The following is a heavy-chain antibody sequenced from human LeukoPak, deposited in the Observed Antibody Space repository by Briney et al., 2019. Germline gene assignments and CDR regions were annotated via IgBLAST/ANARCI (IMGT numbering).Heavy chain of an antibody. CDR1: GYTFTDYY. J-gene: IGHJ3*02. Sequence: ASVKVSCKASGYTFTDYYMHWVRQAPGQGLEWMGWINPDSGGTRYSQKFQGRVTMTRDTSINTVYMELSRLRSDDTAVYYCARPPDGGSYSNDAFDIWAKGQWSPSLQ. CDR2: INPDSGGT. V-gene: IGHV1-2*02. CDR3: ARPPDGGSYSNDAFDI. D-gene: IGHD1-26*01.